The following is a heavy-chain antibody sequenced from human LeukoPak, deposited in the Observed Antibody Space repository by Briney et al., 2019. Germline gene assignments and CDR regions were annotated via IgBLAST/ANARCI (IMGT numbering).Heavy chain of an antibody. CDR2: IIPILGIA. J-gene: IGHJ4*02. CDR1: GGTFSSYA. CDR3: ARDLTGYRPRYFGY. Sequence: GASVKVSCKAYGGTFSSYAISWVRQAPGQGLEWMGRIIPILGIANYAQKFQGRVTITADKSTSTAYMELSSLRSEDTAVYYCARDLTGYRPRYFGYWGQGTLVTVSS. V-gene: IGHV1-69*04. D-gene: IGHD3-9*01.